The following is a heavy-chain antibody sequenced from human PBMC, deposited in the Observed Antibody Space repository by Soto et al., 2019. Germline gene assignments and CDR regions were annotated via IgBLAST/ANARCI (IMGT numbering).Heavy chain of an antibody. CDR2: FHYTGSP. CDR1: GASISSINHY. CDR3: ATGVTFWNAAV. Sequence: PSEMLSLTCSVSGASISSINHYWAWIRQPPGKGLEWIGSFHYTGSPSYNPSLKSRVTVSVDTSKSQFSLKLSSVTAADTAAYYCATGVTFWNAAVWGQGTLVTVSS. J-gene: IGHJ4*02. V-gene: IGHV4-39*02. D-gene: IGHD1-1*01.